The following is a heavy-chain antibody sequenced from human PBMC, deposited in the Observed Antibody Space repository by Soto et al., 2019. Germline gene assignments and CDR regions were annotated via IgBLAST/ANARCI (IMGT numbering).Heavy chain of an antibody. V-gene: IGHV4-59*01. J-gene: IGHJ3*02. CDR3: ARQIGDDPFDI. CDR1: GGSISTYY. CDR2: IYRTGST. D-gene: IGHD3-3*01. Sequence: SETLSLTCTVSGGSISTYYWNWIRQSPGKGLEWIGYIYRTGSTHYNPSLNGRVAISLDTSRNKFSLKLNSVTAADTAVYFCARQIGDDPFDIWGQGIMVTVSS.